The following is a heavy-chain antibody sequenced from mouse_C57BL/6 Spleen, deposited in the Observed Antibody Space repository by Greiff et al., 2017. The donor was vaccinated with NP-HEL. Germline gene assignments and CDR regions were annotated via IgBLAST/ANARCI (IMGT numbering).Heavy chain of an antibody. Sequence: EVQLVESGGGLVQPKGSLKLSCAASGFSFNTYAMNWVRQAPGKGLEWVARIRSKSNNYATYYADSVKDRFTISRDDSESMLYLQMNNLKTEDTAMYYCVRLGDVYYWYFDVWGTGTTVTVSS. CDR1: GFSFNTYA. J-gene: IGHJ1*03. CDR2: IRSKSNNYAT. V-gene: IGHV10-1*01. CDR3: VRLGDVYYWYFDV.